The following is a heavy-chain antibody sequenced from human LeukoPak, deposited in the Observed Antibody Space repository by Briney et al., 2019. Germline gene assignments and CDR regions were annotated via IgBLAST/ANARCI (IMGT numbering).Heavy chain of an antibody. CDR3: TRSVRNGHFDY. Sequence: GASVKVSCKASGYTFTSYYMHWGRQAPGQGLEWMGWMNPNSGNTGYAQKYQGRVTMTRSTSISTAYMELSSLRFEDTAVYFCTRSVRNGHFDYWGQGTLVTVSS. J-gene: IGHJ4*02. D-gene: IGHD2-8*01. CDR2: MNPNSGNT. CDR1: GYTFTSYY. V-gene: IGHV1-8*02.